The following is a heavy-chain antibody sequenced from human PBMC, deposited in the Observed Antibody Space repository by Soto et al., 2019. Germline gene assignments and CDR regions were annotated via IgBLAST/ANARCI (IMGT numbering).Heavy chain of an antibody. V-gene: IGHV5-51*01. Sequence: PGESLKLSCKGSGYSFTSYWIGWVRQMPGKGLEWMGIIYPGDSDTRYSPSFQGQVTISADKSISTAYLQWSSLKASDTAMYYCARQTPTYYYDSSGYPCFDYWGQGTLVTVSS. J-gene: IGHJ4*02. D-gene: IGHD3-22*01. CDR3: ARQTPTYYYDSSGYPCFDY. CDR2: IYPGDSDT. CDR1: GYSFTSYW.